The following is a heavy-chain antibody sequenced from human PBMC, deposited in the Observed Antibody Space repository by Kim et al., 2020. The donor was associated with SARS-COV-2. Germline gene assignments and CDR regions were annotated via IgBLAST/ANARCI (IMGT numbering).Heavy chain of an antibody. CDR3: ARVGGYGDFDY. J-gene: IGHJ4*02. Sequence: TNHHPSLQSRVTLSIDTSHNQFSLKLWSVTAADTAVYYCARVGGYGDFDYWGQGTLVTVSS. CDR2: T. V-gene: IGHV4-59*01. D-gene: IGHD5-12*01.